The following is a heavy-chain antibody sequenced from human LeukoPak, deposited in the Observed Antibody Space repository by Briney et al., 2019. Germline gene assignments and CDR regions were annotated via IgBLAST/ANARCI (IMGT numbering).Heavy chain of an antibody. Sequence: GGSLRLSCAASGFTFSSYWMYWVRQAPRKGLVWVSRIRSDGSSADYAGSVKGRFTISRDNAKNTLYLQMNSLRAEDTAVYYCARDYGMDVWGQGTTVTVSS. V-gene: IGHV3-74*01. CDR2: IRSDGSSA. CDR3: ARDYGMDV. J-gene: IGHJ6*02. CDR1: GFTFSSYW.